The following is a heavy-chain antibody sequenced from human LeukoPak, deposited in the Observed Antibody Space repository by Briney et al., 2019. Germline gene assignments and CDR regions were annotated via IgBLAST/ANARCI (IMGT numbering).Heavy chain of an antibody. V-gene: IGHV4-4*07. J-gene: IGHJ6*03. CDR2: IYTSGST. CDR1: GGSISSYY. CDR3: ARSGGRIAAAGSDYYYMDV. D-gene: IGHD6-13*01. Sequence: KPSETLPLTCTVSGGSISSYYWSWIRQPAGKGLEWIGRIYTSGSTNYNPSLKSRVTMSVDTSKNQFSLKLSSVTAADTAVYYCARSGGRIAAAGSDYYYMDVWGKGTTVTVSS.